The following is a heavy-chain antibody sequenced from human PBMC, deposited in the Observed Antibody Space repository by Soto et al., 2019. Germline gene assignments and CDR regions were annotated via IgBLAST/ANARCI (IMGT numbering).Heavy chain of an antibody. CDR1: GFTFSTYG. D-gene: IGHD6-6*01. CDR2: ISNNGINK. Sequence: GGSLRLSCAASGFTFSTYGMHWVRQAPGKGLERLAVISNNGINKYYADSVKGRFTISRDNSKDTLFLQMNSLRGEDTAIYYCARVIRADSTSSNFYYYSGLDVWGQGTTVTVSS. CDR3: ARVIRADSTSSNFYYYSGLDV. J-gene: IGHJ6*02. V-gene: IGHV3-30*03.